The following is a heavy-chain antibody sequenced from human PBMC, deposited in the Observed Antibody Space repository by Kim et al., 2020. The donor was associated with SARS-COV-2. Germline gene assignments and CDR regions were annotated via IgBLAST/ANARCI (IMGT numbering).Heavy chain of an antibody. J-gene: IGHJ5*02. Sequence: SETLSLTCAVSGGSISSYYWSWIRQPPGKGLEWIGYIYYSGSTNYNPSLKSRVTISVDTSKNQFSLKLSSVTAADTAVYYFARGERIAMVRGVMRWFGP. CDR2: IYYSGST. CDR3: ARGERIAMVRGVMRWFGP. D-gene: IGHD3-10*01. CDR1: GGSISSYY. V-gene: IGHV4-59*12.